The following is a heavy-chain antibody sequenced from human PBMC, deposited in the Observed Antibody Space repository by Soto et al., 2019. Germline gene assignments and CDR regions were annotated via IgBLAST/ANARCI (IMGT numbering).Heavy chain of an antibody. CDR1: GYTFTDYQ. CDR2: INPNSGGT. V-gene: IGHV1-2*02. Sequence: QVQLVQSGAEVKKPGASVKVSCKASGYTFTDYQMHWVRQAPGQGLEWMGWINPNSGGTNYAQKFQGRVTMTRDTSITTAYRELSRLTSDDTAIYYCAREWGGNIAYYSSDHWGQGTLVTVSS. CDR3: AREWGGNIAYYSSDH. J-gene: IGHJ4*02. D-gene: IGHD3-16*01.